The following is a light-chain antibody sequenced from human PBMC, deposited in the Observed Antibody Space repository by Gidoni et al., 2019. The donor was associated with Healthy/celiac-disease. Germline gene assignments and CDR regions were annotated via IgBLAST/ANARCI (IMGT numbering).Light chain of an antibody. CDR2: WES. Sequence: VLDQSPDSPAVSLGERDNLNCKSSQSVLYSSNNKNYLAWYQQKPGQPPKLLIYWESTRESGGPDRFSGSGSVTDFTLTISSLQAEDVAVYYCQQYYSTPWTFGQGTKVEIK. CDR3: QQYYSTPWT. CDR1: QSVLYSSNNKNY. J-gene: IGKJ1*01. V-gene: IGKV4-1*01.